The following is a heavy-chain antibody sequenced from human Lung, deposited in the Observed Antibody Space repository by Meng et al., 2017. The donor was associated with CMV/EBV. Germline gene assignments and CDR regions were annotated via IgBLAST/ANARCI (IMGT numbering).Heavy chain of an antibody. CDR1: GGSFSGYY. V-gene: IGHV4-38-2*01. J-gene: IGHJ4*02. CDR2: VYKSGTT. Sequence: SXTXSLTCAVYGGSFSGYYWGWIRQPPGKGLEWIGSVYKSGTTYYKPSLKSRVTISLETSKNQFSLKLSSVTAADTAVYYCARGFHGTVDYWGQGTLVTVSS. CDR3: ARGFHGTVDY.